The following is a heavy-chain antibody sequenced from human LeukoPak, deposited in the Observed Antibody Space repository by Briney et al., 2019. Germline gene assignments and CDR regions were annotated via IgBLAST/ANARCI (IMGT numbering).Heavy chain of an antibody. V-gene: IGHV3-9*01. CDR2: ISWNSGSI. CDR3: AKDGGYGSGSSSFDY. CDR1: GFTFDDYA. Sequence: QPGRSLRLSCAASGFTFDDYAMHWVRQAPGKGLEWVSGISWNSGSIGYADSVKGRFTISRDNAKNSLYLQMNSLRAEDTALYYCAKDGGYGSGSSSFDYWGQGTLVTVSS. D-gene: IGHD3-10*01. J-gene: IGHJ4*02.